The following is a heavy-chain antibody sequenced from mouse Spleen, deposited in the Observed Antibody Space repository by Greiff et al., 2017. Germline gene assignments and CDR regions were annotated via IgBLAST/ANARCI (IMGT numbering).Heavy chain of an antibody. D-gene: IGHD2-13*01. V-gene: IGHV1-72*01. CDR3: ARDRVYYGDFFDY. J-gene: IGHJ2*01. CDR1: GFNIKDYY. CDR2: IDPNSGGT. Sequence: QVQLQQSGAELVKPGASVKLSCTASGFNIKDYYMHWVKQRTEQGLEWIGRIDPNSGGTKYNEKFKSKATLTVDKPSSTAYMQLSSLTSEDSAVYYCARDRVYYGDFFDYWGQGTTLTVSS.